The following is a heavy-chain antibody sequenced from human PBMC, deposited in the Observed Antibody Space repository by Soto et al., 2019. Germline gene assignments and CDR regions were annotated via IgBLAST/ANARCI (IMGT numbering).Heavy chain of an antibody. CDR2: INAGNGNR. Sequence: QVQLVQSGAEVKKPGASVKVSRKASGYTFSSYAMHWVRQAPGQRLEWMGWINAGNGNRKYSQKFQGRVTITRDTSASTAYMELSSLRSEDTAVYYCARDQGVAEPGDYWGQGTLVTVSS. D-gene: IGHD6-19*01. CDR3: ARDQGVAEPGDY. V-gene: IGHV1-3*01. CDR1: GYTFSSYA. J-gene: IGHJ4*02.